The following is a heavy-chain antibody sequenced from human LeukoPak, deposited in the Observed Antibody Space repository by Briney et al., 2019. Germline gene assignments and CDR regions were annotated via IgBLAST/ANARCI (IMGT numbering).Heavy chain of an antibody. CDR3: VRSTGGDWYTFDT. Sequence: GRSLRLSCAASGFTLSSYGMSWVRQAPGKGLEWVSVISGSGASTYYADSVKGRFTISRDNARNSLYLQMNSLRAEDTSVYFCVRSTGGDWYTFDTWGQGTMVTVSS. J-gene: IGHJ3*02. CDR1: GFTLSSYG. V-gene: IGHV3-23*01. D-gene: IGHD2-21*02. CDR2: ISGSGAST.